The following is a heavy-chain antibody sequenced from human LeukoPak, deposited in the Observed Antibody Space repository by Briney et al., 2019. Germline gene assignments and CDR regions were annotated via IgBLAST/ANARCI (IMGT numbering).Heavy chain of an antibody. D-gene: IGHD2-8*02. J-gene: IGHJ4*02. CDR1: GFPFTDYN. V-gene: IGHV3-21*06. CDR2: ISSNDVYI. Sequence: GGSLKLSCAASGFPFTDYNLNWVRQAPGKVLEWVSSISSNDVYIYYADSVQGRFTVSRDNARNSLYLQMNSLRVDDTAVYYCARSASGPLDYWGQGTLVTVSS. CDR3: ARSASGPLDY.